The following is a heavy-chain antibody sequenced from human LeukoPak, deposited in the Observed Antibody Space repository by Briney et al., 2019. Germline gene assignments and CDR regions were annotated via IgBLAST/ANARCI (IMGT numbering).Heavy chain of an antibody. CDR1: GYTFTGYY. J-gene: IGHJ4*02. CDR2: INPNSGGT. CDR3: ARDVDDYGDMYYFDY. V-gene: IGHV1-2*06. D-gene: IGHD4-17*01. Sequence: ASVKVSCKASGYTFTGYYMHWVRQAPGQGLEWMGRINPNSGGTNYAQKFQGRVTMTRDTSISTAYMELSRLRSDDTAVYNCARDVDDYGDMYYFDYWGQGTLVTVSS.